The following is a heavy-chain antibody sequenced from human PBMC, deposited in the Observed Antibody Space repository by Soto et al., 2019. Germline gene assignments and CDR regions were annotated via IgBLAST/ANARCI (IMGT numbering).Heavy chain of an antibody. J-gene: IGHJ4*02. V-gene: IGHV3-48*02. D-gene: IGHD3-16*01. Sequence: LRLSCAASGFIFSSYSMNWVRQAPVKGLEWVAHISSSSSTIKYADSVEGRFTISRDHDKNSLYLQMNSLTDEDTAVYYCARDLHYDYVWGDSRYFDYWGQGTRVTVSS. CDR3: ARDLHYDYVWGDSRYFDY. CDR2: ISSSSSTI. CDR1: GFIFSSYS.